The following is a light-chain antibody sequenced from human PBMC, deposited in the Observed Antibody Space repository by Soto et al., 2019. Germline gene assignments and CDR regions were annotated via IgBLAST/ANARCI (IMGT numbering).Light chain of an antibody. CDR2: VAS. CDR3: QQYGSSPIT. J-gene: IGKJ5*01. Sequence: EIVLTQSPGTLSLSPGERATLSCRASQSVSSNYLAWYQQKPGQAPRVLIYVASSRATGIPDRFSGSGSGTDFTLTISRLEPEDFAVYYCQQYGSSPITFGQGTRLGIK. V-gene: IGKV3-20*01. CDR1: QSVSSNY.